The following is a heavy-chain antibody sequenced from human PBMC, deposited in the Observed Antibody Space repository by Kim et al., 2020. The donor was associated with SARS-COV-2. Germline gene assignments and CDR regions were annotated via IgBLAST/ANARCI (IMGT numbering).Heavy chain of an antibody. CDR1: RFTFSDHY. CDR2: IANKANSYTT. J-gene: IGHJ6*02. Sequence: GGSLRLSCAASRFTFSDHYINWVRQAPGRGLEWVGRIANKANSYTTEYAASVKGRFTISRDDSKNSLYLQMNSLKTEDTAVYYCARGRKSYSYSGVDVWGPGTTVTVSS. CDR3: ARGRKSYSYSGVDV. V-gene: IGHV3-72*01.